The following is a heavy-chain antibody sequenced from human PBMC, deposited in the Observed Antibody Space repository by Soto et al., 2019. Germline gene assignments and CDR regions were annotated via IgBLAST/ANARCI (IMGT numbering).Heavy chain of an antibody. CDR3: ARDPGYGDFHDY. CDR1: GFTFSSYS. D-gene: IGHD4-17*01. J-gene: IGHJ4*02. CDR2: ISSSSSYI. V-gene: IGHV3-21*01. Sequence: VGSLRLSCAASGFTFSSYSMNWVRQAPGKGLEWVSSISSSSSYIYYADSVKGRFTISRDNAKNSLYLQMNSLRAEDTAVYYCARDPGYGDFHDYWGQGTLVTVSS.